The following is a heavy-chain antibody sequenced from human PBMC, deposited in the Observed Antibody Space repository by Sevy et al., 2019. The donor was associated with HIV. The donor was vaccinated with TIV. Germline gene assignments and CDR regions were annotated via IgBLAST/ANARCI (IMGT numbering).Heavy chain of an antibody. D-gene: IGHD3-22*01. CDR3: ARSLDYYDGSGANDY. V-gene: IGHV3-21*01. CDR1: GFTFSYYT. CDR2: ISSGSIYI. Sequence: GGSLRLSCAASGFTFSYYTMKWVRQAPGKGLEWVSSISSGSIYISYGESVKGRFTSSRDNAKNSLFLQMNSLRAEDTAVYYCARSLDYYDGSGANDYWGQGTLVTVSS. J-gene: IGHJ4*02.